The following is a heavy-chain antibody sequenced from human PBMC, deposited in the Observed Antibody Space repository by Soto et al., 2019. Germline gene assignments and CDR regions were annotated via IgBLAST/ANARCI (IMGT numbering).Heavy chain of an antibody. D-gene: IGHD6-6*01. CDR3: ARSSITPRLFMSPFDY. CDR2: IYYDGNT. Sequence: SETLSLTCTVSGGSITSSRHYWGWIHQPPGKGLECIGNIYYDGNTYYNPSLKSRVTISLDTSKNQFSLRLNSVTAADTAVYYCARSSITPRLFMSPFDYWGQGTLVTVSS. J-gene: IGHJ4*02. V-gene: IGHV4-39*01. CDR1: GGSITSSRHY.